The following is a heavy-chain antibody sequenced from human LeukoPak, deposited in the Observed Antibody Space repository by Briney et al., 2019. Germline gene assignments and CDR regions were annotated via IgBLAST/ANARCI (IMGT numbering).Heavy chain of an antibody. D-gene: IGHD4-23*01. J-gene: IGHJ3*02. Sequence: HPGGSLRLSCAASGFTFSNYGMHWVRQAPGKGLEWLTFIRYDGNIQYYADSVKGRFTISRDNSKKTLYLQMNSLRAEDTAVYYCCRFAVVTGAFDIWGQGTMVTVSS. CDR3: CRFAVVTGAFDI. CDR2: IRYDGNIQ. CDR1: GFTFSNYG. V-gene: IGHV3-30*02.